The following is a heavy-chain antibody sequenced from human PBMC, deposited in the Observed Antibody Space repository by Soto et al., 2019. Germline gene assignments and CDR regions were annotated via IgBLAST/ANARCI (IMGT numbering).Heavy chain of an antibody. CDR2: ISWNRGSI. CDR3: AKDGATKGWPFDY. CDR1: GFTFDDYA. D-gene: IGHD1-26*01. Sequence: EVQLVESGGGLVQPGRSLRLSCAASGFTFDDYAMHWVRQAPGKGLEWVSGISWNRGSIGYADSVKGRFTISRHNAKNSRYLQMNSLRPEDTALYDCAKDGATKGWPFDYWGQGTLVTVSS. J-gene: IGHJ4*02. V-gene: IGHV3-9*01.